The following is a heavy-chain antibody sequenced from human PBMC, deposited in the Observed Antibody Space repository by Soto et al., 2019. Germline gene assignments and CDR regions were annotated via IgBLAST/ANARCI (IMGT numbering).Heavy chain of an antibody. CDR2: ISFDGANI. D-gene: IGHD5-12*01. J-gene: IGHJ4*02. CDR3: ERYPYGGYIFYS. V-gene: IGHV3-30-3*01. CDR1: GFTFRNYA. Sequence: QVQLVESGGGVVQPGTSLRLSCAASGFTFRNYAMQWVSQSPAKGLEWLAVISFDGANIFYADAAKGRLTISRDNSKEKLYLHLDSLRPEATGVYFCERYPYGGYIFYSWGQGTQVTLSS.